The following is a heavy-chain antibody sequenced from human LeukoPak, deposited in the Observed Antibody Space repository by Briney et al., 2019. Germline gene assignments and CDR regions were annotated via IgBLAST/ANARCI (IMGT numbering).Heavy chain of an antibody. CDR3: ARDLGAREYSSLGDY. V-gene: IGHV3-7*01. D-gene: IGHD6-6*01. CDR1: GFTFSSYW. Sequence: PGGSLRLSCAASGFTFSSYWMSWVRQAPGKGLEWVANIKQDGSEKYYVDSVKGRFTISRDNAKNSLYLQMNSLRAEDTAVYYCARDLGAREYSSLGDYWGQGTLVTVSS. CDR2: IKQDGSEK. J-gene: IGHJ4*02.